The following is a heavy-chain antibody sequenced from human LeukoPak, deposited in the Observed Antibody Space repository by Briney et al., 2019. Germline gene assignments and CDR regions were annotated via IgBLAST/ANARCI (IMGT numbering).Heavy chain of an antibody. CDR1: GGSISSSNW. V-gene: IGHV4-4*02. Sequence: PSETLSLTCAVSGGSISSSNWWSWVRQPPGKGLEWIGYIYHTGSTSYSPSLKSRVTISADTSQNQFSMKLSSVTAADTAVYYCASRKLGNDYWGQGTLVTVSS. D-gene: IGHD7-27*01. CDR3: ASRKLGNDY. J-gene: IGHJ4*02. CDR2: IYHTGST.